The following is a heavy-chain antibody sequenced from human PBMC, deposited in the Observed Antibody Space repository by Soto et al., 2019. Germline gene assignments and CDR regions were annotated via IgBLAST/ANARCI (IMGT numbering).Heavy chain of an antibody. CDR2: ISAYNGNT. V-gene: IGHV1-18*01. CDR1: GYTFTSYG. J-gene: IGHJ5*02. Sequence: ASVKVSCKASGYTFTSYGISWVRQAPGQGLEWMGWISAYNGNTNYAQKLQGRVTMTTDTSTSTAYMELRSLRSDDTAVYYCARVPRRGSAPRDWFDPWGQGTLVTVSS. CDR3: ARVPRRGSAPRDWFDP. D-gene: IGHD6-19*01.